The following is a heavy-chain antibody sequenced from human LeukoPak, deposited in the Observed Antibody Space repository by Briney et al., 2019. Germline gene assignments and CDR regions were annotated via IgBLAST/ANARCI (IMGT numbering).Heavy chain of an antibody. V-gene: IGHV3-23*01. Sequence: GGSLRLSCAASGFTFSSYAMSWVRQAPGEGLEWVSAISGSGGSTYYADSVKGRFTISRDNSKNTLYLQMNSLRAEDTAVHYCAKAAARYGYYYMDVWGKGTTVTVSS. CDR1: GFTFSSYA. D-gene: IGHD1-1*01. J-gene: IGHJ6*03. CDR3: AKAAARYGYYYMDV. CDR2: ISGSGGST.